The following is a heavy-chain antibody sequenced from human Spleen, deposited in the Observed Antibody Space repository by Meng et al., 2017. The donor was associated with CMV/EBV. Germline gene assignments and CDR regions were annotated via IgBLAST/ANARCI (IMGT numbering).Heavy chain of an antibody. D-gene: IGHD3-9*01. V-gene: IGHV3-23*03. CDR1: GFTFSSYA. Sequence: GESLKISCAASGFTFSSYAMSWVRQAPGKGLEWVSVIYSGGSSTYYADSVKGRFTISRDNSKNTLYLQMNSLRAEDTAVYYCAKTFVFRYRGFDSWGQGTLVTVSS. J-gene: IGHJ4*02. CDR2: IYSGGSST. CDR3: AKTFVFRYRGFDS.